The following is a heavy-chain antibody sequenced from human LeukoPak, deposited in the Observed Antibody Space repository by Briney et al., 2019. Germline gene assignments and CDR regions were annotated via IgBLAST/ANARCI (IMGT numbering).Heavy chain of an antibody. D-gene: IGHD2-21*01. CDR2: INWNGGST. V-gene: IGHV3-20*04. CDR1: GFTFDDYG. CDR3: ARDLNLVGVIRYFDY. Sequence: PGGSLRLSCAASGFTFDDYGMSWVRQAPGKGLEWVSGINWNGGSTGYADSVKGRFTISRDNAKNSLYLQMNSPRAEDTALYYCARDLNLVGVIRYFDYSGQGTLVTVFS. J-gene: IGHJ4*02.